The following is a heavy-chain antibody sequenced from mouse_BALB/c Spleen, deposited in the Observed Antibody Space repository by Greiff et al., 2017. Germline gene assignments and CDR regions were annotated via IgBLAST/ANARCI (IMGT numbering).Heavy chain of an antibody. V-gene: IGHV5-6-3*01. CDR3: ARDWDDFYFDY. Sequence: EVKVVESGGGLVQPGGSLKLSCAASGFTFSSYGMSWVRQTPDKRLELVATINSNGGSTYYPDSVKGRFTISRDNAKNTLYLQMSSLKSEDTAMYYCARDWDDFYFDYWGQGTTLTVSS. J-gene: IGHJ2*01. CDR1: GFTFSSYG. CDR2: INSNGGST. D-gene: IGHD4-1*01.